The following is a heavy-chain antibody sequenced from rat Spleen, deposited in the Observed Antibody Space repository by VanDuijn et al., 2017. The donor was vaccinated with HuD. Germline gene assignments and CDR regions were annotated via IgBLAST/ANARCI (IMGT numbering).Heavy chain of an antibody. J-gene: IGHJ1*01. Sequence: EVQLVESDGGLVQPGRSLKLSCAASGFTFSDYYMAWVRQAPTKGLEWVATISYDGSSTYYRDSVKGRFTISRDNAKSTLYLQMDSLRSEDTATYYCARYNNGFAYWGPGTMVTVSS. CDR2: ISYDGSST. D-gene: IGHD1-10*01. CDR3: ARYNNGFAY. V-gene: IGHV5-29*01. CDR1: GFTFSDYY.